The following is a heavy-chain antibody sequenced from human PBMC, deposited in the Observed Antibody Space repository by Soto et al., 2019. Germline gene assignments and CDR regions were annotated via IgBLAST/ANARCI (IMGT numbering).Heavy chain of an antibody. CDR3: AAELTGAYYYGMDV. J-gene: IGHJ6*02. D-gene: IGHD7-27*01. Sequence: QVQLVQSGAEVKEPGASVKVSCKASGYTFTSYGISWVRQAPGQGLEWMGWISAYNGSTNYAQKLQGRVTMTTDTSTSTAYMELRSLRSDDTAVYYCAAELTGAYYYGMDVWGQGTTVTVSS. V-gene: IGHV1-18*01. CDR2: ISAYNGST. CDR1: GYTFTSYG.